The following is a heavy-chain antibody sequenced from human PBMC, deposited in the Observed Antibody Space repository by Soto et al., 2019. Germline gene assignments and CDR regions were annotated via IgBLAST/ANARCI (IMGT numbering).Heavy chain of an antibody. D-gene: IGHD1-1*01. CDR1: GGSISSYY. V-gene: IGHV4-59*08. CDR3: ARFGLDFDYYYMDV. J-gene: IGHJ6*03. CDR2: IYYSGST. Sequence: SETLSLTCTVSGGSISSYYWSWIRQPPGKGLEWIGYIYYSGSTNYNPSLKSRVTISVDTSKNQFSLKLSSVTAADTAVYYCARFGLDFDYYYMDVWGKGTTVTVSS.